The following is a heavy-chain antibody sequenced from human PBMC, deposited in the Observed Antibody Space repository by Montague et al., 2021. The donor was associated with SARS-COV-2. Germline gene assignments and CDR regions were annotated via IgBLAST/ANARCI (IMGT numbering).Heavy chain of an antibody. CDR2: IYWDDDK. CDR3: AHRGGSSWTNHDFDY. J-gene: IGHJ4*02. Sequence: PALVKPTQTLTLTCTFAGFSLSTSGEAVGWIRQPPGKALEWLALIYWDDDKRYSPSLKSRLTITKDTSKNQVVLTMTNMDPVDTATYYCAHRGGSSWTNHDFDYWGQGTLVTVSS. V-gene: IGHV2-5*02. D-gene: IGHD6-13*01. CDR1: GFSLSTSGEA.